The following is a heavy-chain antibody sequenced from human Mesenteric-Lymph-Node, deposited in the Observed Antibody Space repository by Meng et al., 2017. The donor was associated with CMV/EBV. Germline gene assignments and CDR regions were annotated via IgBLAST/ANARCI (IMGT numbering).Heavy chain of an antibody. V-gene: IGHV3-21*01. J-gene: IGHJ4*02. Sequence: GESLKISCAASGFDITTYTMNWVRQAPGKGLEWVSSISSSSNDIYYADSVKGRFTISRDNAKSSLYLQMNSLRAEDTAVYYCARGVVPAADSKQSDYWGQGTLVTVSS. D-gene: IGHD2-2*01. CDR2: ISSSSNDI. CDR3: ARGVVPAADSKQSDY. CDR1: GFDITTYT.